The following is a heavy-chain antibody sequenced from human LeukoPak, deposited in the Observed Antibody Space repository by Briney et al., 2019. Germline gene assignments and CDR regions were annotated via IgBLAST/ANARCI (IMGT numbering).Heavy chain of an antibody. D-gene: IGHD1-26*01. J-gene: IGHJ4*02. CDR1: GFTYRSYT. CDR2: IISSNYI. Sequence: GGSLRLSCAASGFTYRSYTMNWVRQAPGKGLEWVSSIISSNYIYYADSVKGRFTISRDDAKNSLYLQMNSLRAEDTAVYYCARGNSGLDYWGQGTLVTVSS. V-gene: IGHV3-21*01. CDR3: ARGNSGLDY.